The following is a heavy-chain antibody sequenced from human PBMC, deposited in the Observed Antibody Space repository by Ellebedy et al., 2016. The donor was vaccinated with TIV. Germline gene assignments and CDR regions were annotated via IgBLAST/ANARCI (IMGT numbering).Heavy chain of an antibody. J-gene: IGHJ3*02. D-gene: IGHD4-17*01. CDR3: ASDGSYGDYRSPTHAFVM. CDR2: INQDGREK. V-gene: IGHV3-7*01. CDR1: GFSFRSYW. Sequence: GESLKISCGTSGFSFRSYWMSWVRQAPGKGLEWVANINQDGREKYYLDSVKGRFTISRDNAQTSLYLQMNSLGADDTAMYYCASDGSYGDYRSPTHAFVMWGQGTMVSVSS.